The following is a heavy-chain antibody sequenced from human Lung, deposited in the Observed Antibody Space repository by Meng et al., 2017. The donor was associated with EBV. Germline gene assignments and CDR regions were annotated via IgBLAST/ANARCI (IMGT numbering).Heavy chain of an antibody. D-gene: IGHD2-21*02. Sequence: LRLKASAVSRCSPPQTLSLTWAVSGGPSSSGGYSWSWIRQPPGKGLEWIGYIYHSGSTYYNPSLKSRVTISVDRSKNQFSLKLSPVTAADTAVYYCAINGGDLLFDYWGQGTLVTVSS. CDR3: AINGGDLLFDY. V-gene: IGHV4-30-2*01. CDR1: GGPSSSGGYS. J-gene: IGHJ4*02. CDR2: IYHSGST.